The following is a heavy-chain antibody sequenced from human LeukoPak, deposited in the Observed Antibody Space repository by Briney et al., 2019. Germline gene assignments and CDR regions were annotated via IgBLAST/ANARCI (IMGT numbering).Heavy chain of an antibody. Sequence: GGSLRLSCAASGFTFGNVGMRWVRQAPGKGLEWVAFIWYDGSKTYYADSVRGRFTVSRDNSKNTLFLQMDSLTAEDTAVYYCARDRNNYCFDYCGQGTLLTVSS. V-gene: IGHV3-33*01. D-gene: IGHD2/OR15-2a*01. CDR2: IWYDGSKT. CDR1: GFTFGNVG. J-gene: IGHJ4*02. CDR3: ARDRNNYCFDY.